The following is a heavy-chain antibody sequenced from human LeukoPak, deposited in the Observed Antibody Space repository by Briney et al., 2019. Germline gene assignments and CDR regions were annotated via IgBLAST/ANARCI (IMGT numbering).Heavy chain of an antibody. Sequence: ASVKVSCKASGYTFTSYGISWVRQAPGQGLEWMGWISAYNGNTNYAQKLQGRVTMTTDTSTSTAHMELRSLRSDDTAVYYCARDWSGEQWLVRGGEFDYWGQGTLVTVSS. V-gene: IGHV1-18*01. CDR3: ARDWSGEQWLVRGGEFDY. J-gene: IGHJ4*02. CDR1: GYTFTSYG. D-gene: IGHD6-19*01. CDR2: ISAYNGNT.